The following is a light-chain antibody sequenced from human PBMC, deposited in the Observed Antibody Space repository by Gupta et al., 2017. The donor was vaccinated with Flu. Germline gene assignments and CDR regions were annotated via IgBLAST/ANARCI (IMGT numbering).Light chain of an antibody. Sequence: EIVMTQSPATLSVSPGGRAIVSCRASQSVASNLAWYQQKPGQAPSLLIYAASTRATGVPARFSGSGSGTEFTLTLSSLQAEDSAVYYCQQYENWHSFGQGTXLQIK. CDR1: QSVASN. CDR3: QQYENWHS. CDR2: AAS. V-gene: IGKV3-15*01. J-gene: IGKJ2*03.